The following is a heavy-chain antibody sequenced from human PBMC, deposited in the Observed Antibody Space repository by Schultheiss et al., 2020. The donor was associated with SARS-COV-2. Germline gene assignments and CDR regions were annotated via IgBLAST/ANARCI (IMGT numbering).Heavy chain of an antibody. V-gene: IGHV5-51*01. J-gene: IGHJ4*02. CDR3: ARQEFSHCIDY. Sequence: GESLKISCKGSGYSFTSYWIGWVRQMPGKGLEWMGIIYPDDSDDNYSPSFKGRVTISADKSISTAYLQWSSLKASDTAMYYCARQEFSHCIDYWGQGTLVTVSS. CDR1: GYSFTSYW. CDR2: IYPDDSDD. D-gene: IGHD2-21*01.